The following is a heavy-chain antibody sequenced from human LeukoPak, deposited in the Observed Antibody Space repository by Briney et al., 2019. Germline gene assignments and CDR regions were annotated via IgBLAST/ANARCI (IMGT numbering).Heavy chain of an antibody. CDR2: IIPIFGTA. CDR3: ARAGGITMVRGVPYYYYYYGMDV. J-gene: IGHJ6*04. V-gene: IGHV1-69*01. CDR1: GGTFSSYA. D-gene: IGHD3-10*01. Sequence: SVKVSCRASGGTFSSYAISWVRQAPGQGLEWMGGIIPIFGTANYAQKFQGRVTITADESTSTAYMELSSLRSEDTAVYYCARAGGITMVRGVPYYYYYYGMDVWGKGTTVTVSS.